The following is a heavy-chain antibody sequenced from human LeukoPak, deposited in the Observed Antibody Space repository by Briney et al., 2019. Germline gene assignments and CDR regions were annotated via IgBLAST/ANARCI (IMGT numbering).Heavy chain of an antibody. Sequence: GGSLRFSCAASGFTFSSYAMSWVRQAPGKGLEWVSAISGSGGSTYYADSVKGRFTISRDNSKNTLYLQMNSLRAEDTAVYYCAKAPLWFGEGYFDYWGQGTLVTVSS. D-gene: IGHD3-10*01. V-gene: IGHV3-23*01. CDR1: GFTFSSYA. J-gene: IGHJ4*02. CDR2: ISGSGGST. CDR3: AKAPLWFGEGYFDY.